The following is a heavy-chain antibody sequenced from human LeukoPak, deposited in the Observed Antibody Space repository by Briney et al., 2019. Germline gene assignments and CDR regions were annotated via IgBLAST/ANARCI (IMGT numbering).Heavy chain of an antibody. D-gene: IGHD3-9*01. CDR3: AKSLRPLTGYYPFDY. J-gene: IGHJ4*02. CDR2: IYYSGST. V-gene: IGHV4-59*08. CDR1: GGSISSYY. Sequence: SETLSLICSVSGGSISSYYWSWIRQPPGKGLEWIGYIYYSGSTNYNPSLKSRVTISVDTSKNQFSLKLSSVTAADTAVYYCAKSLRPLTGYYPFDYWGQGTLVTVSS.